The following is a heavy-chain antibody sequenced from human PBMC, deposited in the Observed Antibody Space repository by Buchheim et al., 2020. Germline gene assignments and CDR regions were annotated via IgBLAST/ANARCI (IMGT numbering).Heavy chain of an antibody. J-gene: IGHJ6*03. CDR3: TRRPAPPLRFSMDV. D-gene: IGHD3-3*01. CDR2: IRSKANSYAP. V-gene: IGHV3-73*02. Sequence: EVQLVESGGGLVQPGGSLKLSCAASGFIFSDSVIHWVRQASGKGLEWVGRIRSKANSYAPTYGASVKGRFTISRDDSKNTAYLQMNSLKTEDTAVYYCTRRPAPPLRFSMDVWGKGTT. CDR1: GFIFSDSV.